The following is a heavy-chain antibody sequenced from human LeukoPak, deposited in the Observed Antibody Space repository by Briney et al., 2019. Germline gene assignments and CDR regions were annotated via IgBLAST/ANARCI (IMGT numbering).Heavy chain of an antibody. CDR1: GGSISSGSYY. D-gene: IGHD3-22*01. CDR2: ICTSGST. J-gene: IGHJ4*02. Sequence: SQTVSLTGTVSGGSISSGSYYWSWIRQPAGKGLEWYGCICTSGSTNYNPSLTSRVTISVDTSKNQFSLKLSSVTAADTAVYYCAIGPVVIHFYYFDYWGQGTLVTVSS. V-gene: IGHV4-61*02. CDR3: AIGPVVIHFYYFDY.